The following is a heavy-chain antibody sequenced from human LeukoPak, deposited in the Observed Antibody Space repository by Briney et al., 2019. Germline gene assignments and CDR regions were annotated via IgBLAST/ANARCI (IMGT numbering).Heavy chain of an antibody. Sequence: PGGSLRLSCAASGFTFSSYAMSWVRQAPGKGLEWVSAISGSGGSTYYADSVKGRFTISRDNSKNTLYLQMNSLRAEDTAVYYCAKVSSSSAHPPSYYYYGMDVWGQGTTVTVSS. D-gene: IGHD6-6*01. CDR3: AKVSSSSAHPPSYYYYGMDV. J-gene: IGHJ6*02. CDR2: ISGSGGST. CDR1: GFTFSSYA. V-gene: IGHV3-23*01.